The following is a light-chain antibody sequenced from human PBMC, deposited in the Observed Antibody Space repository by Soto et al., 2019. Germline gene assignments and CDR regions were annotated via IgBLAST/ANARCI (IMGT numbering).Light chain of an antibody. CDR1: QSLLYSNGYNY. CDR3: MQALQTPWT. Sequence: DIVMTQSPLSLPVTPGEPASISCRSSQSLLYSNGYNYLDWYLQKPGQSPQLLIYLGSNRASGVPDRFSCSGSGTDFTLKISRVEAEHVGVYYCMQALQTPWTFGQGTKVEIK. J-gene: IGKJ1*01. V-gene: IGKV2-28*01. CDR2: LGS.